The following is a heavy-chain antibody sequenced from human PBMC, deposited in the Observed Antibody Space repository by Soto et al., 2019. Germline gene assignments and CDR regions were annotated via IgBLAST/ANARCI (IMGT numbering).Heavy chain of an antibody. CDR2: ITGNSVIT. CDR3: ANYLEFTTPHFDH. Sequence: HLGGSLRLSCAASGFTFSPYSMTWVRQAPGKGLEWVSSITGNSVITHYADSVRGRFTISRDNSKNTLYLQMDSLRAEDTAVYYCANYLEFTTPHFDHWGQGALVTVSS. V-gene: IGHV3-23*01. J-gene: IGHJ4*02. CDR1: GFTFSPYS. D-gene: IGHD3-22*01.